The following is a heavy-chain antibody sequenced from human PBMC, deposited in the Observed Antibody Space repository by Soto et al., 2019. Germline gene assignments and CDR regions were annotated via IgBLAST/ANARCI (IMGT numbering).Heavy chain of an antibody. Sequence: GGSLRLSCAASGFTVSSNYMSWVRQAPGKGLEWVSVIYSGGSTYYADSVKGRFTISRDNSKNTLYLQMNSLRAEDTAVYYCAREGEAAAANGMDVWGQGTTVTVSS. V-gene: IGHV3-53*01. J-gene: IGHJ6*02. CDR2: IYSGGST. D-gene: IGHD6-13*01. CDR3: AREGEAAAANGMDV. CDR1: GFTVSSNY.